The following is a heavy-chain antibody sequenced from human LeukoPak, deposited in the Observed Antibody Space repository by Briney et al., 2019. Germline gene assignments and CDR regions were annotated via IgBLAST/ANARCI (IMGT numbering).Heavy chain of an antibody. J-gene: IGHJ6*03. CDR1: GFTFSSYS. V-gene: IGHV3-48*01. CDR2: ISSSSSTI. CDR3: ARVDKEYYDFWSGYYTGYYMDV. Sequence: PGGSLRLSCAASGFTFSSYSMNWVRQAPGKGLEWVSYISSSSSTIYYADSVKGRFTISRDNSKNTLYLQMNSPRAEDTAVYYCARVDKEYYDFWSGYYTGYYMDVWGKGTTVTVSS. D-gene: IGHD3-3*01.